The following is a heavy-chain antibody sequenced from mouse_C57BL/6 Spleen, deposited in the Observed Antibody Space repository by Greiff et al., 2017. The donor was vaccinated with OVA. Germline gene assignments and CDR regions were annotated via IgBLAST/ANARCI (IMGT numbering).Heavy chain of an antibody. CDR1: GFTFTDYY. CDR2: IRNKANGYTT. Sequence: EVKLVESGGGLVQPGGSLSLSCAASGFTFTDYYMSWVRQPPGKALEWLGFIRNKANGYTTAYSASVKGRFTISRDNSQSILYLQMNALRAEDSATYYCARSSHYYGSSSFAYWGQGTLVTVSA. J-gene: IGHJ3*01. V-gene: IGHV7-3*01. D-gene: IGHD1-1*01. CDR3: ARSSHYYGSSSFAY.